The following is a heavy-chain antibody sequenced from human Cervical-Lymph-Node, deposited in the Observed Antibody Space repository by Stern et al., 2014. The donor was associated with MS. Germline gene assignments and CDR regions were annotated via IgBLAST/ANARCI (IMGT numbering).Heavy chain of an antibody. V-gene: IGHV1-58*01. D-gene: IGHD3-9*01. CDR2: IVVGSGNT. J-gene: IGHJ4*02. Sequence: QLVQSGPEVKKPGTSVKVSCKASGFTFTSSAVQWVRQARGQRLEWIGWIVVGSGNTNYAQKFQERVTITRDMSTSTAYMELSSLRSEDTAVYYCAAISSPYYDILTGLGFDYWGKGTLVTVSS. CDR3: AAISSPYYDILTGLGFDY. CDR1: GFTFTSSA.